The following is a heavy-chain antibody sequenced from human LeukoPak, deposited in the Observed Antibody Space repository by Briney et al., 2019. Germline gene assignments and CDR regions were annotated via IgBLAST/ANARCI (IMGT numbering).Heavy chain of an antibody. J-gene: IGHJ4*02. CDR3: AKRGVVIRVFLVGLHKEAYYFDS. CDR2: LSGSGGGT. V-gene: IGHV3-23*01. Sequence: PGRSLRLSCAASGFTFSSYGMSWVRQAPGKGLEWVAGLSGSGGGTNYADSVQGRFTISRDNPKNTLYLQMNSLRAEDTAVYFCAKRGVVIRVFLVGLHKEAYYFDSWGQGALVTVFS. CDR1: GFTFSSYG. D-gene: IGHD3-10*01.